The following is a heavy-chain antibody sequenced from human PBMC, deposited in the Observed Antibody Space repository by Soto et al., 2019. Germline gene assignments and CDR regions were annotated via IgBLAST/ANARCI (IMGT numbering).Heavy chain of an antibody. CDR2: IYYSGST. CDR1: GGSISSGGYY. V-gene: IGHV4-31*03. Sequence: QVQLQESGPGLVKPSQTLSLTCTVSGGSISSGGYYWSWIRQHPGKGLEWIGYIYYSGSTYYTPSLKSRVTISVATSKNQFSLKLSSVTAADTAVYYCARGQYSNYVNFAYWGQGTLVTVSS. J-gene: IGHJ4*02. D-gene: IGHD4-4*01. CDR3: ARGQYSNYVNFAY.